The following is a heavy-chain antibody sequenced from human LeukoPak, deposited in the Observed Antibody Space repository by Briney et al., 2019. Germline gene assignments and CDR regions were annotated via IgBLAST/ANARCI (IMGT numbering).Heavy chain of an antibody. CDR1: GFTFSSFA. Sequence: GGSLRLSCAASGFTFSSFAMSWVRQAPGRGLEWVSTIGTSGGSTYYADSVKGRFTISRDNSKNTLYLQMHSLRAEDTAVYYCAKDPGYYYDSSGYYWGQGTLVTVSS. D-gene: IGHD3-22*01. J-gene: IGHJ4*02. CDR2: IGTSGGST. CDR3: AKDPGYYYDSSGYY. V-gene: IGHV3-23*01.